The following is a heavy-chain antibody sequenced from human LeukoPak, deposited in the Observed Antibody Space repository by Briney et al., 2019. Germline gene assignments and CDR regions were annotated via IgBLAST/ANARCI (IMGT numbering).Heavy chain of an antibody. CDR3: AKVTGGDMTPHGALEY. CDR1: GFTFSGYA. Sequence: AGGSLRLSCAASGFTFSGYAMSWVRQAPGKGLEWVSAIIGSGDTTYYAASVKGRLTISRDNSKNTLYLQMNSLRAEDTAVYYCAKVTGGDMTPHGALEYRGQATLVTVS. J-gene: IGHJ4*02. D-gene: IGHD1-14*01. CDR2: IIGSGDTT. V-gene: IGHV3-23*01.